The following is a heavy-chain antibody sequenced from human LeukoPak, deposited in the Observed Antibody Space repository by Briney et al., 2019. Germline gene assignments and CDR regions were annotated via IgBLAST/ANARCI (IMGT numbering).Heavy chain of an antibody. CDR1: GGSISSYY. D-gene: IGHD1-14*01. Sequence: SETLSLTCTVSGGSISSYYWSWIRQPPGQGLEYIGYIYYSGNTNSNPSLNSRVTISVDTSKNQFSLKLSSVTAADTAVYYCARRGSGASLEYYFDLWGRGTLVTVSS. V-gene: IGHV4-59*08. CDR2: IYYSGNT. J-gene: IGHJ2*01. CDR3: ARRGSGASLEYYFDL.